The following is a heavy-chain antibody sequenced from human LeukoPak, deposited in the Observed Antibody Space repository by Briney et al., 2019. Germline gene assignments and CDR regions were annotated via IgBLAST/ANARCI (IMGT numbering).Heavy chain of an antibody. CDR1: GGTFSSYT. D-gene: IGHD6-19*01. Sequence: SVKVSCKASGGTFSSYTISWVPQAPGQGLEWMGRIIPIFGTANSAQTFQGGVTITTDESTSTAYMGMSSLRSEDTAVYYCARALESSGWYGGTDYWGQGTLVTVSS. CDR3: ARALESSGWYGGTDY. J-gene: IGHJ4*02. CDR2: IIPIFGTA. V-gene: IGHV1-69*05.